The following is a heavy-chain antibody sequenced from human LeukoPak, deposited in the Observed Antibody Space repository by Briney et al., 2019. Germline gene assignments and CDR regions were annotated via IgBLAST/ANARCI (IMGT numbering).Heavy chain of an antibody. D-gene: IGHD6-13*01. CDR1: GGSISSGDYY. CDR2: IYYSGST. J-gene: IGHJ4*02. CDR3: ARDQQLVDRYCDY. Sequence: SQTLSLTCTVSGGSISSGDYYWSWIRQPPGKGLEWIGYIYYSGSTYYNPSLKSRVTISVDTSKNQFSLKLSSVTAADTAVYYCARDQQLVDRYCDYWGQGTLVTVSS. V-gene: IGHV4-30-4*01.